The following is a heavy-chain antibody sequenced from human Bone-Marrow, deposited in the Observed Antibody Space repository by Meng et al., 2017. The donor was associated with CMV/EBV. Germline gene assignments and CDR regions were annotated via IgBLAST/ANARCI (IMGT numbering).Heavy chain of an antibody. D-gene: IGHD3-16*02. V-gene: IGHV4-4*02. CDR1: GGSSSSSNW. CDR2: IYHGGST. J-gene: IGHJ4*02. CDR3: ARLVSEIVGPFDY. Sequence: AVSGGSSSSSNWWSWFLQPPGKGLEWIGEIYHGGSTNYNPSLTSRVTISVDKSKNQSSLKLSSVTAADTAVYYCARLVSEIVGPFDYWGQGTLVTVSS.